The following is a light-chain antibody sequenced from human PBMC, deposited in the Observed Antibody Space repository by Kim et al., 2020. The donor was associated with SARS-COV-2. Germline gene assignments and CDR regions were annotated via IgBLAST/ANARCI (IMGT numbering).Light chain of an antibody. V-gene: IGKV1-27*01. CDR1: QGIINN. CDR2: AAS. J-gene: IGKJ1*01. Sequence: DIQMTQSPSSLSASVGDRVTISCRASQGIINNLAWYQQKPGKVPKLLICAASTLQSGVPSRFSGSGSGTDFTLTIGSLQPEDVATYYCHEYNSAPWTFGQGTKVDIK. CDR3: HEYNSAPWT.